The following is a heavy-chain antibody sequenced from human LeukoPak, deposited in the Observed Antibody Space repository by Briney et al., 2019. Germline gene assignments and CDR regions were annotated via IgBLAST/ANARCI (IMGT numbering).Heavy chain of an antibody. D-gene: IGHD3-10*01. CDR3: ARDYYGSGSYPNPNYGMDV. J-gene: IGHJ6*04. V-gene: IGHV4-61*01. Sequence: SETLSLTCTVSGGSVSSGSYYWSWLRQPPGTGLEWIGYIYYSGSTNYNPSLKSRVTISVDTSKNQFSLKLSSVTAADTAVYYCARDYYGSGSYPNPNYGMDVWGKGTTVTVSS. CDR2: IYYSGST. CDR1: GGSVSSGSYY.